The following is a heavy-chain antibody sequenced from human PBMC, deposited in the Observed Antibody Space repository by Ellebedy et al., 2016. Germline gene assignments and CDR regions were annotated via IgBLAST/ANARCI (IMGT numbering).Heavy chain of an antibody. Sequence: GESLKISXAASGFTFSSYSMNWVRQAPGKGLEWVSSISSSSSYIYYADSVKGRFTISRDNAKNSLYLQMNSLRAEDTAVYYCAREGSSGWEQGWDNWFDPWGQGTLVTVSS. CDR1: GFTFSSYS. CDR3: AREGSSGWEQGWDNWFDP. V-gene: IGHV3-21*01. D-gene: IGHD6-19*01. CDR2: ISSSSSYI. J-gene: IGHJ5*02.